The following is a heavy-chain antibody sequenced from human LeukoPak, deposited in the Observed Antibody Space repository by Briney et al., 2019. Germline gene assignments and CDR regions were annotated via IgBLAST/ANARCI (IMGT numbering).Heavy chain of an antibody. CDR1: GFTFSSYA. Sequence: GGSLRLSCAASGFTFSSYAMSWVRQAPGKGLEWVAAISGSGGSTYYADSVKGRFTISRDNSKNTLYLQMNSLRAEDTAVYYCAKDGDYYDSSGYKFPLGYWGQGTLVTVSS. CDR3: AKDGDYYDSSGYKFPLGY. D-gene: IGHD3-22*01. CDR2: ISGSGGST. V-gene: IGHV3-23*01. J-gene: IGHJ4*02.